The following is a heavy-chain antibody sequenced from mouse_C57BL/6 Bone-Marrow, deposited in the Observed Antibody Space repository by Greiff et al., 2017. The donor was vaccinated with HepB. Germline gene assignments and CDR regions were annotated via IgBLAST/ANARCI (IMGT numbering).Heavy chain of an antibody. CDR3: ARDRYYYGSSYWFAY. J-gene: IGHJ3*01. Sequence: DVKLVESGGGLVQSGRSLRLSCATSGFTFSDFYMEWVRQAPGKGLEWIAASRNKANDYTTEYSASVKGRFIVSRDTSQSILYLQMNALRAEDTAIYYCARDRYYYGSSYWFAYWGQGTLVTVSA. D-gene: IGHD1-1*01. CDR1: GFTFSDFY. V-gene: IGHV7-1*01. CDR2: SRNKANDYTT.